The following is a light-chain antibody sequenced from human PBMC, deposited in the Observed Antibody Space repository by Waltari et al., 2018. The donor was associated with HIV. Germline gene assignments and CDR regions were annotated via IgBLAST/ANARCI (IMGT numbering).Light chain of an antibody. CDR1: SSNVGSDDL. CDR3: CSCPRSGIRYV. Sequence: QSALTQPASVSGSPGQSITISCTGTSSNVGSDDLVSWYQQHPGEAPKPIIYEVTKRPSGVCNRFSGSKSGNTASLTISGLQAEDEADYYCCSCPRSGIRYVFGTGTKFTVL. J-gene: IGLJ1*01. V-gene: IGLV2-23*02. CDR2: EVT.